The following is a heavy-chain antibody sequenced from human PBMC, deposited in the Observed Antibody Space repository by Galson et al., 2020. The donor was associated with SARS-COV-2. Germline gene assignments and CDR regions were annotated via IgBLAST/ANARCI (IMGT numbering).Heavy chain of an antibody. CDR2: IDDSGNT. CDR1: GGSFSDYA. V-gene: IGHV4-34*01. J-gene: IGHJ4*02. Sequence: SETLSLTCAVYGGSFSDYAWGWIRQSPGKGLEWIGEIDDSGNTRYSPSFEGRVTISLDTSKNQFSLNLNSVTAADTAMYYCARVSDSWGQGTLVTVSS. CDR3: ARVSDS.